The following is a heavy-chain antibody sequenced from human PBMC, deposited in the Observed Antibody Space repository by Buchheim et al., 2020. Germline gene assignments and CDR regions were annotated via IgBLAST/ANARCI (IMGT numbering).Heavy chain of an antibody. V-gene: IGHV3-21*01. CDR2: ISSSSSYI. D-gene: IGHD1-20*01. J-gene: IGHJ6*02. CDR1: GFTFSSYS. CDR3: ARDNTRITGTAYYYYGMDV. Sequence: EVQLVESGGGLVKPGGSLRLSCAASGFTFSSYSMNWVRQAPGKGLEWVSSISSSSSYIYYADSVKGRFTISRDNAKKSLYLKMNSLRAEDTAVYYCARDNTRITGTAYYYYGMDVWGQGTT.